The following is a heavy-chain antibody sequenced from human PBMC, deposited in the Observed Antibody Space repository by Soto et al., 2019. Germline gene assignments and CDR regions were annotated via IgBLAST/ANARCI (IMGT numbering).Heavy chain of an antibody. CDR3: ARGYCSGGRCYRGRDYYYGMDV. D-gene: IGHD2-15*01. V-gene: IGHV1-69*13. Sequence: SVKVSCKASGGTFSSYAISWVRQAPGQGLEWMGGIIPIFGTANYAQKFQGRVTITADESTSTAYMELSSLRSEDTAVYYCARGYCSGGRCYRGRDYYYGMDVWGQGTTVTVSS. J-gene: IGHJ6*02. CDR2: IIPIFGTA. CDR1: GGTFSSYA.